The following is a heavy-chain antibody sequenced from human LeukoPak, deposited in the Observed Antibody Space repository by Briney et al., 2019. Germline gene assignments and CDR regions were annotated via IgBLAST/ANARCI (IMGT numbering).Heavy chain of an antibody. CDR2: ISDSGDDT. J-gene: IGHJ6*04. Sequence: GGSLRLSCAASGFTFSNYAMSWVRQAPGKGLEWVSAISDSGDDTYYADSVKGRFTIFRDNSKNTLYLQMNSLRAEDTAVFYCAKIEVTMVRGFISYYYYGMDVWGKGTTVTVSS. V-gene: IGHV3-23*01. CDR3: AKIEVTMVRGFISYYYYGMDV. D-gene: IGHD3-10*01. CDR1: GFTFSNYA.